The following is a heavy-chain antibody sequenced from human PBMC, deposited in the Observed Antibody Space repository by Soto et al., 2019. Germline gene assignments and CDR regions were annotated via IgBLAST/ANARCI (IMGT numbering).Heavy chain of an antibody. V-gene: IGHV3-33*01. Sequence: GGSLRLSCAASGFTFSSYGMHWVRQAPGKGLEWVAVIWYDGSNKYYADSVKGRFTISRDNSKNTLYLQMNSLRAEDTAVYYCARVRDRNYGMDVWGQGTTVTVS. CDR3: ARVRDRNYGMDV. J-gene: IGHJ6*02. CDR2: IWYDGSNK. CDR1: GFTFSSYG. D-gene: IGHD2-21*02.